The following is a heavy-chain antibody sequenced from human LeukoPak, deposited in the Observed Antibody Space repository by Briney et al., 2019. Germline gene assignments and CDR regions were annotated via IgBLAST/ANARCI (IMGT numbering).Heavy chain of an antibody. Sequence: GGSLRLSCAPSGFSFNNYAMNWVRQAPGKGLEWVSTISVSGDSTFYADSVQGRFTISRDTSRNSLSLHMNSLRAEDTAVYFCARQGGRNGWGDFDYWGQGTLVTVSS. D-gene: IGHD6-19*01. V-gene: IGHV3-23*01. J-gene: IGHJ4*02. CDR1: GFSFNNYA. CDR2: ISVSGDST. CDR3: ARQGGRNGWGDFDY.